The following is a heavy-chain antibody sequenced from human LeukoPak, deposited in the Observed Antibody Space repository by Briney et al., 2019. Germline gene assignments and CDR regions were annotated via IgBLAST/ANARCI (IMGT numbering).Heavy chain of an antibody. J-gene: IGHJ4*02. D-gene: IGHD6-19*01. Sequence: GGSLRLSCAASGFTFSSYAMSRVRQAPGKGLEWVSAISGSGGSTYYADSVKGRFTISRDNSKNTLYLQMNSLRAEDTAVYYCAKNSWQWLVPDYWGQGTLVTVSS. V-gene: IGHV3-23*01. CDR1: GFTFSSYA. CDR3: AKNSWQWLVPDY. CDR2: ISGSGGST.